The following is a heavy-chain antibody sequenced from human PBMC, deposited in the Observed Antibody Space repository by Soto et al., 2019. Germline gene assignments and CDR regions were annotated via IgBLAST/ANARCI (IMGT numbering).Heavy chain of an antibody. V-gene: IGHV4-39*01. CDR2: IYYSGST. D-gene: IGHD3-22*01. CDR3: ASTDHYYDSSGYYRTQGYYYGMDV. CDR1: GGSISSSSYY. Sequence: SETLSLTCTVSGGSISSSSYYWGWIRQPPGKGLEWIGSIYYSGSTYYNPSLKSRVTISVDTSKNQFSLKLSSVTAADTAVYYCASTDHYYDSSGYYRTQGYYYGMDVWGQGTTVTVSS. J-gene: IGHJ6*02.